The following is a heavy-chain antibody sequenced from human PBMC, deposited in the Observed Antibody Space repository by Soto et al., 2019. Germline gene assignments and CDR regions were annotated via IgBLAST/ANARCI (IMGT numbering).Heavy chain of an antibody. CDR1: GFTFSDYW. V-gene: IGHV3-7*01. D-gene: IGHD5-18*01. Sequence: GGSLRLSCAASGFTFSDYWMTWVRQAPGEGLEWVANIKQDGSETYYVGSVKGRFTISRDNAKNPLDLQFNSLRAEDTAVYYCARETRGQYSPKDYWGQGTLVTVSS. CDR2: IKQDGSET. CDR3: ARETRGQYSPKDY. J-gene: IGHJ4*02.